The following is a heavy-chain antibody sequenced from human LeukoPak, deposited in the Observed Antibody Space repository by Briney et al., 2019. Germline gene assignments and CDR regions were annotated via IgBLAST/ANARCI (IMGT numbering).Heavy chain of an antibody. J-gene: IGHJ4*02. CDR3: VKGLRYYDSSDTFDY. CDR2: ISSNGDST. Sequence: PGGSPRLSCSASGFTFSSYAMHWVRWAPGKGVEYVSAISSNGDSTYYADSVKGRFTISRDNSKNTLYLQMSSLRAEDTAVYYCVKGLRYYDSSDTFDYWGQGTLVTVSS. D-gene: IGHD3-22*01. V-gene: IGHV3-64D*06. CDR1: GFTFSSYA.